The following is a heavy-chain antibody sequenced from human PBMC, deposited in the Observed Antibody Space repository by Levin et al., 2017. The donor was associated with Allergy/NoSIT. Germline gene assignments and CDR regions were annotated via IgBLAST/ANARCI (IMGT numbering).Heavy chain of an antibody. J-gene: IGHJ4*02. V-gene: IGHV4-4*07. CDR3: ARDSNLIGFDY. CDR1: GESISSFY. Sequence: SETLSLTCSVSGESISSFYWSWIRQPAGKGLEWIGRMYSNGSTNYKASLKSRVTMSRDTSKNQLSLKLSSLTAADTAVYYCARDSNLIGFDYWGQGILVTVS. CDR2: MYSNGST. D-gene: IGHD3-9*01.